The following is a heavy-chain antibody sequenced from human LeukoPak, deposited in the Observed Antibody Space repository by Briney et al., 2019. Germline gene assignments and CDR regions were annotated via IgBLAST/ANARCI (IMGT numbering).Heavy chain of an antibody. CDR3: ASGYSSAHDAFDI. CDR1: GGSISSGGYY. J-gene: IGHJ3*02. V-gene: IGHV4-30-2*01. CDR2: IYHSGST. Sequence: SQTLSLTCTVSGGSISSGGYYWSWIRQPPGKGLEWIGYIYHSGSTNYNPSLKSRVTISVDTSKNQFSLKLSSVTAADTAVYYCASGYSSAHDAFDIWGQGTMVTVSS. D-gene: IGHD6-25*01.